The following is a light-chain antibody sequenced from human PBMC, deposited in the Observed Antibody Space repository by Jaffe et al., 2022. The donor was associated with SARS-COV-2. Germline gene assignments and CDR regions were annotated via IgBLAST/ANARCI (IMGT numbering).Light chain of an antibody. CDR2: AAS. V-gene: IGKV1-9*01. CDR1: QDITNS. Sequence: DIQLTQSPSFLSASVGDRVTITCRASQDITNSLAWYQQKPGKPPNLLVYAASTLQSAVPSRFSGTGSGTDFTLTISSLQPEDFATYFCLHLNHDLVTFGQGTSVEIK. J-gene: IGKJ1*01. CDR3: LHLNHDLVT.